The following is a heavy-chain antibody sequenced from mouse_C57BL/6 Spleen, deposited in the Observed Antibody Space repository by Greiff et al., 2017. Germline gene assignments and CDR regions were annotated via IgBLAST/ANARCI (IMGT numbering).Heavy chain of an antibody. CDR1: GYAFSSSW. CDR2: IYPGDGDT. CDR3: ASSTTLVGLDY. Sequence: VQLQQSGPELVKPGASVKISCKASGYAFSSSWMNWVKQRPGQGLEWIGRIYPGDGDTNYNGKFKGKATLTADKSSSTAYMQLSRLTSEDSAGYCCASSTTLVGLDYWGQGTTLTVSS. V-gene: IGHV1-82*01. D-gene: IGHD1-1*01. J-gene: IGHJ2*01.